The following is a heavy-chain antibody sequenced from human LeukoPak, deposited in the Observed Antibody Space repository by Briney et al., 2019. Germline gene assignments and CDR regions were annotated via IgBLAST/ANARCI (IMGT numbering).Heavy chain of an antibody. D-gene: IGHD3-10*01. V-gene: IGHV1-2*02. CDR1: GGTFSSYA. CDR3: ARDSDYGSSFDY. Sequence: GASVKVSCKASGGTFSSYAISWVRQAPGQGLEWMGWINPNSGGTNYAQKFQGRVTMTRDTSISTAYMELSRLRSDDTAVYYCARDSDYGSSFDYWGQGTLVTVSS. CDR2: INPNSGGT. J-gene: IGHJ4*02.